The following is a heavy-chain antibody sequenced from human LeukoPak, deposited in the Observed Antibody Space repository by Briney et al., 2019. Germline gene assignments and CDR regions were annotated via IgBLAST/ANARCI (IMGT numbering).Heavy chain of an antibody. J-gene: IGHJ4*02. CDR2: MNPNSGNT. Sequence: ASVKVSCKASGYTFTSYDINWVRQATGQGLEWMGWMNPNSGNTGYAQKFQGRVTMTRNTSISTAYMELSSLRSEDTAVYYCARGQIGYGYEETDYWGQGTLVTVSS. V-gene: IGHV1-8*01. CDR3: ARGQIGYGYEETDY. CDR1: GYTFTSYD. D-gene: IGHD5-18*01.